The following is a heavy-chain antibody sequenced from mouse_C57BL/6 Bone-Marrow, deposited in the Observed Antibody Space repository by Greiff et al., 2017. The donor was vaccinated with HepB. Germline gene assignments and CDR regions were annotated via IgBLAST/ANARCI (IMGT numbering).Heavy chain of an antibody. CDR3: ARDVLR. CDR1: GYSITSGYY. CDR2: ISYDGSN. V-gene: IGHV3-6*01. D-gene: IGHD1-1*01. Sequence: EVKLQESGPGLVKPSQSLSLTCSVPGYSITSGYYWNWIRQFPGNKLEWMGYISYDGSNNYNPSLKNRISITRDTSKNQFFLKLNSVTTEDTATYYCARDVLRGGQGTLVTVSA. J-gene: IGHJ3*01.